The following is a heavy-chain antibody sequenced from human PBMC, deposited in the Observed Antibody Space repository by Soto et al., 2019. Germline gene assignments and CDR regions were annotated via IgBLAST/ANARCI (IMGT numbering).Heavy chain of an antibody. J-gene: IGHJ4*02. CDR2: ISYSGST. CDR3: ARHWITMVRGVCHFDY. D-gene: IGHD3-10*01. Sequence: QLQLQESGPGLVKPSETLSLTCTVSGGSFSSSSYYWGWIRQPPGKGLEWIGIISYSGSTYYNPSPKSRVTMSVDPSKNQFSLKLISVTAADTAVYYCARHWITMVRGVCHFDYWGQGTLVTVSS. CDR1: GGSFSSSSYY. V-gene: IGHV4-39*01.